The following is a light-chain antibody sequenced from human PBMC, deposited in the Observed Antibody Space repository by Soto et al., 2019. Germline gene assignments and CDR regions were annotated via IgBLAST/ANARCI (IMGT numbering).Light chain of an antibody. CDR1: QSVSSIY. J-gene: IGKJ1*01. V-gene: IGKV3-20*01. Sequence: EIVLTQSPGTLSLSPGERATLSCRASQSVSSIYLAWYQQKPGQAPRLLIYGASSRATGIPDRFSGSGSGTDFTLTIXRLXXXXXXXXYCQQYGSSRWTFGQGTKVEI. CDR2: GAS. CDR3: QQYGSSRWT.